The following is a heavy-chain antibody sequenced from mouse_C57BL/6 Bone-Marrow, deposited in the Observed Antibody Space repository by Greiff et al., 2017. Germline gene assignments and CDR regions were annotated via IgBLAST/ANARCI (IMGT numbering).Heavy chain of an antibody. CDR3: TGGTWFAY. V-gene: IGHV6-3*01. CDR2: IRLKSDNYAT. Sequence: EVKLVESGGGLVQPGGSMKHSCVASGFTFSNYWMNWVRQSPEQGLEWVAQIRLKSDNYATHYAESVKGRFTISRDDSKSSVYLQMHNVRAEDTGIYYCTGGTWFAYWGQGTLVTVSA. CDR1: GFTFSNYW. J-gene: IGHJ3*01.